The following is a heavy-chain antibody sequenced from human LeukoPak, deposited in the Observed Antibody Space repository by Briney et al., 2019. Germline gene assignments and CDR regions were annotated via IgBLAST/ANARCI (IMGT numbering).Heavy chain of an antibody. CDR3: ARGLTMVRGVIIRRYYYYYMDV. J-gene: IGHJ6*03. CDR1: GYTFTSYY. CDR2: INPSDGST. Sequence: GASVKVSCKASGYTFTSYYMHWVRQAPGQGLEWMGIINPSDGSTSDAQKFQGRVTMTRDMSTSTAYMELSSLRSEDTAVYYCARGLTMVRGVIIRRYYYYYMDVWGKGTTVTISS. D-gene: IGHD3-10*01. V-gene: IGHV1-46*01.